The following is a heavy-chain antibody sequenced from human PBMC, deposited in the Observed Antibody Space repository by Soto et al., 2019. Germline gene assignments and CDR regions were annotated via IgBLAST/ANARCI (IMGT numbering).Heavy chain of an antibody. CDR2: ISSSGSTI. CDR3: ARDLGGHCGSTTCPYGLDV. CDR1: GFTFSSYE. J-gene: IGHJ6*02. V-gene: IGHV3-48*03. D-gene: IGHD2-2*01. Sequence: GGSLRLSCAASGFTFSSYEMNWVRQAPGKGLEWVSYISSSGSTIHYADSVKGRFTISRGNAKNSLYLQMNSLRAEDTAVYYCARDLGGHCGSTTCPYGLDVWGQGTTVTVSS.